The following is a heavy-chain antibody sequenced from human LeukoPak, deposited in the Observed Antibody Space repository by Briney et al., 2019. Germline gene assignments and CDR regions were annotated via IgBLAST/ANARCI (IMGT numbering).Heavy chain of an antibody. Sequence: ASVKVSCKASGYTFTSYAMHWVRQAPGQRLEWMGWINAGNGNTKYSQKLQGRVTMTTDTSTSTAYMELRSLRSDDTAVYYCARFDLLDYWGQGTLVTVSS. V-gene: IGHV1-3*01. CDR3: ARFDLLDY. CDR2: INAGNGNT. CDR1: GYTFTSYA. J-gene: IGHJ4*02.